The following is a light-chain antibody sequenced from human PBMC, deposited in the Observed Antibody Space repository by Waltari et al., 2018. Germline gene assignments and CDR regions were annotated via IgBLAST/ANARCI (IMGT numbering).Light chain of an antibody. CDR3: QQYNNWPPVFT. CDR2: GAS. Sequence: EIVMTQSPATLSVSPGERATLSCRASQSVRSNLAWYQQKPGHAPRLLIYGASTRATGIPARFSGSGSGTDFTLTISSLQSEDFAVYYCQQYNNWPPVFTFGPGTKVDIK. V-gene: IGKV3-15*01. CDR1: QSVRSN. J-gene: IGKJ3*01.